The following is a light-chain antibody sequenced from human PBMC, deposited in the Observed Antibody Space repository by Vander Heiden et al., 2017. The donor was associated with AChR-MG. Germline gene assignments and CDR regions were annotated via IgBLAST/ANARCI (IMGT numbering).Light chain of an antibody. CDR2: AAA. V-gene: IGKV1-8*01. J-gene: IGKJ1*01. CDR1: QSISSY. CDR3: QQYYSYPRT. Sequence: AIRMTESPSSFSASPGERVTITCRASQSISSYLAWYQQKPGKAPKLLIYAAATMQSGVPSRFSGSGSGTEFTLTISSLQSEDFATYYCQQYYSYPRTFGQGTKVEFK.